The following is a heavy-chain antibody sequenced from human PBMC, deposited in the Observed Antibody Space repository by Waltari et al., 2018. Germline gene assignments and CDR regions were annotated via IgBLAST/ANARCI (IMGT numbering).Heavy chain of an antibody. CDR3: ARAGSGYGGWFDP. D-gene: IGHD5-12*01. CDR2: ISSSSSYI. Sequence: EVQLVESGGGLVKPGGSLRLSCAASGFTFSSYSMNWVRQAPGKGLEWVSSISSSSSYIYYADSVKGRFTISRDNAKNSLYLQMNSLRAEDTAVYYCARAGSGYGGWFDPWGQGTLVTVSS. CDR1: GFTFSSYS. V-gene: IGHV3-21*01. J-gene: IGHJ5*02.